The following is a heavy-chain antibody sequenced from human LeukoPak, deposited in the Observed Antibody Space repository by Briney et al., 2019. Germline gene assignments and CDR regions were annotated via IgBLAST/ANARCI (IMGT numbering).Heavy chain of an antibody. D-gene: IGHD3-22*01. CDR2: IYHSGST. V-gene: IGHV4-4*02. CDR3: ARVPNYYGSSTNAFDI. J-gene: IGHJ3*02. Sequence: PSGTLSLTCAVSGGSISSSNWWSWVRQPPGKGLEWIGEIYHSGSTNYNPSLKSRVTISVDKSKNQFSLKLSSVTAADTAVYYCARVPNYYGSSTNAFDIWGQGTMVTVSS. CDR1: GGSISSSNW.